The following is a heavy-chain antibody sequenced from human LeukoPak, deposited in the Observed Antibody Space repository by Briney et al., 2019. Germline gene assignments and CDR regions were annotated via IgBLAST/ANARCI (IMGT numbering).Heavy chain of an antibody. V-gene: IGHV4-34*01. Sequence: PSETLSLTCAVYGGSFSGYYWSWIRQPPGKGLEWIGEINHSGSTNYNPSLKNRVTISVDTSKNQFSLKLSSVTAADTAVYYCARVRYVRYYGMDVWGQGTTVTVSS. J-gene: IGHJ6*02. CDR3: ARVRYVRYYGMDV. CDR1: GGSFSGYY. D-gene: IGHD3-16*01. CDR2: INHSGST.